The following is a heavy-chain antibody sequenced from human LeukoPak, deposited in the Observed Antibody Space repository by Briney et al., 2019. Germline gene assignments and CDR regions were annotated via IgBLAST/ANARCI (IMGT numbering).Heavy chain of an antibody. CDR2: INHSGST. V-gene: IGHV4-34*01. D-gene: IGHD3-22*01. J-gene: IGHJ5*02. CDR1: GGSFSGYY. CDR3: ARDLGYYDSIEGFWFDP. Sequence: PSETLSLTCAVYGGSFSGYYWSWIRQPPGKGLEWIGEINHSGSTNYNPSLKSRVTISVDTSKNQFSLKLSSVTAADTAVYYCARDLGYYDSIEGFWFDPWGQGTLVTVSS.